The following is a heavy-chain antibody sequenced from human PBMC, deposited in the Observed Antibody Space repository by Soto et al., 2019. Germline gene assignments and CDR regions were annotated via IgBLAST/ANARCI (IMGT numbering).Heavy chain of an antibody. CDR3: AAGGIPAAGQNWCEP. D-gene: IGHD6-13*01. CDR2: IYHSGSP. Sequence: PSEPLSRTSPASGGSIRSSNWWRWVSQPPGKGLEWIGEIYHSGSPHYNPSLKSRVTISVDKSKTQFSLKLRAVTAADPAVYYCAAGGIPAAGQNWCEPWGQGSQVTVS. CDR1: GGSIRSSNW. J-gene: IGHJ5*02. V-gene: IGHV4-4*02.